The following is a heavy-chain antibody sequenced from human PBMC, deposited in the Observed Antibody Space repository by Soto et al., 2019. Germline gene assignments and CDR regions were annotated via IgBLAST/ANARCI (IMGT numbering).Heavy chain of an antibody. CDR3: AKDDTMVRGAHSAD. Sequence: EVQLLESGGGLVQPGGSLRLSCAASGFTFSSYAMSWVRQAPGKGLEWVSAISGSGGSTYYADSVKGRFTISRDNSKNPLYLQMNSLRAVDTAVYYCAKDDTMVRGAHSADWGQGTLVTVSS. J-gene: IGHJ4*02. V-gene: IGHV3-23*01. CDR2: ISGSGGST. D-gene: IGHD3-10*01. CDR1: GFTFSSYA.